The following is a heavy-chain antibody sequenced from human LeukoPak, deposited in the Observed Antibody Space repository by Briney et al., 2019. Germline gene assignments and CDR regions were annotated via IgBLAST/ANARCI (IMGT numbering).Heavy chain of an antibody. J-gene: IGHJ5*02. D-gene: IGHD4-17*01. CDR2: INPDGIKR. CDR3: ARDRNQDYGDYLVTYNWFDP. V-gene: IGHV3-7*01. CDR1: GLTFSSSW. Sequence: GGSLRLSCAVSGLTFSSSWMDWVRQAPGKGLEWVASINPDGIKRYSADSVKGRFTISRDNSKNTLYLQMNSLRAEDTAVYYCARDRNQDYGDYLVTYNWFDPWGQGTLVTVSS.